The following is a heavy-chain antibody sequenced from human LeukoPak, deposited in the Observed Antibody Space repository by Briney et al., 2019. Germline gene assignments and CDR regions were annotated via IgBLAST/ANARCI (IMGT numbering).Heavy chain of an antibody. Sequence: GGSLRLSCAASGFTFSSYAMNWVRQAPGKGLEWVSSISGSGGSTYYADSAKGRFTISRDNAKNSLYLQMNSLRAEDTAVYYCARESIAVAGAPFDYWGQGTLVTVSS. CDR2: ISGSGGST. CDR1: GFTFSSYA. V-gene: IGHV3-23*01. CDR3: ARESIAVAGAPFDY. D-gene: IGHD6-19*01. J-gene: IGHJ4*02.